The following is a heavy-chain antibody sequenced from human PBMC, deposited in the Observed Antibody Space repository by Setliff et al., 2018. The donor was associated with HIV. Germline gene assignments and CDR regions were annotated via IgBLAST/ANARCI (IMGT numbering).Heavy chain of an antibody. CDR3: VRELGRLVDY. Sequence: SETLSLTCTVSGGPMNSHFWGWIRQPPGKGLEWIGYMRKGYMRNDVEEVRYNPSLRSRVSMSIDTSKRQASLNLRSVTAADSAVYYCVRELGRLVDYWGQGALVTVSS. V-gene: IGHV4-59*11. CDR1: GGPMNSHF. CDR2: MRKGYMRNDVEEV. J-gene: IGHJ4*02.